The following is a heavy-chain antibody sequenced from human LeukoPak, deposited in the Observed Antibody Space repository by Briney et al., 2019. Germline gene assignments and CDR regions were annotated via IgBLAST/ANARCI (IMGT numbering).Heavy chain of an antibody. CDR1: GFTFSSYW. V-gene: IGHV3-7*01. J-gene: IGHJ5*02. CDR2: IKQDGSEK. D-gene: IGHD1-1*01. Sequence: GGSLRLSCAASGFTFSSYWMSWVRQAPGKGLEWVANIKQDGSEKYYVDSVKGRFTISRDNAKNSLYLQMNSLRAEDTAVYYCARLLRENFWNGAVRNWFDPWGQGTLVTVSS. CDR3: ARLLRENFWNGAVRNWFDP.